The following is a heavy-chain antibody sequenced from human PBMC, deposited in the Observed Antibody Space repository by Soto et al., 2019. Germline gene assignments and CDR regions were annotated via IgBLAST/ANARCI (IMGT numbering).Heavy chain of an antibody. V-gene: IGHV3-9*01. CDR3: AKAFMTTVPTGFDI. J-gene: IGHJ3*02. CDR2: IRWNSGSI. Sequence: EVQLVESGGGLVQPGRSLRLSCAASGFTFDDYGMHWVRRAPGKGLEWVSGIRWNSGSIGYADSVKGRFTISRDNAKNSLYLQMNSLRAEDTALYYCAKAFMTTVPTGFDIWGQGTMVTVSS. D-gene: IGHD4-17*01. CDR1: GFTFDDYG.